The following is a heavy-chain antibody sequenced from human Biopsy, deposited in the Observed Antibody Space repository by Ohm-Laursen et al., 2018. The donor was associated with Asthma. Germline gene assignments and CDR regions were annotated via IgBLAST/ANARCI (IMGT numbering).Heavy chain of an antibody. CDR1: GGSVSSGSYY. V-gene: IGHV4-61*01. D-gene: IGHD3-3*01. CDR2: IYYSGST. CDR3: ARVTLITIFGVGGIQDY. Sequence: SDTLSLTCTVSGGSVSSGSYYWSWIRQPPGKGLEWIGYIYYSGSTNYNPSLKSRVTISVDTSKNQFSLKLSSVTAADTAVYYCARVTLITIFGVGGIQDYWGQGTLVTVSS. J-gene: IGHJ4*02.